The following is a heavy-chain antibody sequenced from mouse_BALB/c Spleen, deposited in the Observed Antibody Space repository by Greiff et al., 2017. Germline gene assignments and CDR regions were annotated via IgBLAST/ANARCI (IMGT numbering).Heavy chain of an antibody. Sequence: EVQGVESGGGLVKPGGSLKLSCAASGFTFSDYYMYWVRQTPEKRLECVATISDGGSYTYYPDSVKGRFTISRDNAKNNLYLQMSSLKSEDTAMYYCARGGGGPLAYWGQGTLVTVSA. CDR1: GFTFSDYY. CDR2: ISDGGSYT. V-gene: IGHV5-4*02. CDR3: ARGGGGPLAY. J-gene: IGHJ3*01.